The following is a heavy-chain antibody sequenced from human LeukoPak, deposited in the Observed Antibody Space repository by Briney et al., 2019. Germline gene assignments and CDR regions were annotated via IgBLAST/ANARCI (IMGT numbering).Heavy chain of an antibody. CDR2: IYYSGST. Sequence: SETLSLTCTVSGGSISSSTYYWGWIRQPPRKGLEWIGYIYYSGSTNYNPSLKSRVTISVDTSKNQFSLKLSSVTAADTAVYYCARVEQQPVAKWGQGTLVTVSS. V-gene: IGHV4-61*05. D-gene: IGHD6-13*01. CDR1: GGSISSSTYY. CDR3: ARVEQQPVAK. J-gene: IGHJ4*02.